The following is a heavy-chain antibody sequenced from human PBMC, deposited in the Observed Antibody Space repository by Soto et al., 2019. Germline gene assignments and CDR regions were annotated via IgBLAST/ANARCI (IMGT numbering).Heavy chain of an antibody. D-gene: IGHD3-10*01. Sequence: QVQLQASGPGLVKPSETLSLTCTVSGGSITYINNHYCSWFRLPTGKGLEWIGYISDIAYTSYNPSLKCRVSISVDTSKNQFSLTLTSVTAADTAVYYCARQGFGVLHGLVDVWGQGTTVTVSS. CDR1: GGSITYINNHY. CDR2: ISDIAYT. CDR3: ARQGFGVLHGLVDV. V-gene: IGHV4-59*08. J-gene: IGHJ6*02.